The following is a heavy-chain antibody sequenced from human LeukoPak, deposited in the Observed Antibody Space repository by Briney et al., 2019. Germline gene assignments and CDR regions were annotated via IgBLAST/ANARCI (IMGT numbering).Heavy chain of an antibody. J-gene: IGHJ4*02. Sequence: RASVQVSCKASGYTFTSYGISWVRQAPGQGLEWMGWISAYNGNTNYAQRLQGRVTMTTDTSTSTAYMKLRSLRSEDTAVYYCASGEEGIAAAKYYFDYWGQGTLVTVSS. D-gene: IGHD6-13*01. CDR3: ASGEEGIAAAKYYFDY. CDR2: ISAYNGNT. CDR1: GYTFTSYG. V-gene: IGHV1-18*01.